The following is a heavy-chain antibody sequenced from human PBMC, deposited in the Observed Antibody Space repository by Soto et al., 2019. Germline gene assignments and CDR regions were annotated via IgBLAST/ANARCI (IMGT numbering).Heavy chain of an antibody. CDR1: GGSISSGCYS. CDR3: ERHSNAYNLFDP. V-gene: IGHV4-30-2*01. D-gene: IGHD2-15*01. J-gene: IGHJ5*02. CDR2: IYHIGST. Sequence: SETLSLTCAVCGGSISSGCYSWSWIRQPPGKGLEWIGYIYHIGSTYYNPSLKSRVTISVDRSKNQFSLKLISVTAADTAVYYCERHSNAYNLFDPWGQRTLLALCS.